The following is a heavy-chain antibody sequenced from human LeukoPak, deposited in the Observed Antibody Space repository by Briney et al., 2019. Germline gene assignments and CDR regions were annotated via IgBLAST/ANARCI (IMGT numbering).Heavy chain of an antibody. V-gene: IGHV4-59*12. Sequence: PSETLSLTCTVSGGSISSYYWSWIRQPPGKGLEWIGYIYYSGSTNYNPSLKSRVTISVHTSQNQFSLRLSSVTAADTPVYYCARDRGAVHYYYNGMDVWGQGPTLPVSS. J-gene: IGHJ6*02. CDR3: ARDRGAVHYYYNGMDV. CDR2: IYYSGST. D-gene: IGHD3-10*01. CDR1: GGSISSYY.